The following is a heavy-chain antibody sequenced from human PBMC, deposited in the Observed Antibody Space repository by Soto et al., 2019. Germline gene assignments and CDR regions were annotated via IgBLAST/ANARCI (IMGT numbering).Heavy chain of an antibody. Sequence: QVQLVQSGAEVKKPGSSVKVSCKASGDTFSLYTLSWVRQAPGQGLEWLGGIIPFLDTPTYAQRFQGRVTITADKSTSTTYMELSSLSSEDTAIYYCARRLGLLVTPIPGYWGQGTLVTVSS. J-gene: IGHJ4*02. D-gene: IGHD2-21*02. V-gene: IGHV1-69*06. CDR3: ARRLGLLVTPIPGY. CDR1: GDTFSLYT. CDR2: IIPFLDTP.